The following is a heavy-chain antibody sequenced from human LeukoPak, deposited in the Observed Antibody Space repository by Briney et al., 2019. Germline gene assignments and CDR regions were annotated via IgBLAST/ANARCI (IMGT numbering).Heavy chain of an antibody. J-gene: IGHJ6*03. V-gene: IGHV3-23*01. CDR1: GFTFSNYA. CDR2: ILGNGRST. CDR3: GTPQSPSRGFYMDV. Sequence: GGTLCLSCAASGFTFSNYARSWVRQAPGKGLEWVAGILGNGRSTYYTDSVKGRFTISRDNSKNTLYLQTHTLRVEDTAVYYCGTPQSPSRGFYMDVGGKGTTVTVSS.